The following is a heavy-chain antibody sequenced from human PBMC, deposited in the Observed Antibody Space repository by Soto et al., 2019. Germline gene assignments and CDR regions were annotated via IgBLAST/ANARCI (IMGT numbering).Heavy chain of an antibody. D-gene: IGHD2-2*01. V-gene: IGHV4-59*08. Sequence: SETLSLTCTVSGGSISSYYWSWIRQPPGKGLEWIGYIYYSGSTNYNPSLKSRVTISVDTSKNQFSLKLSSVTAADTAVYYCARHSGPAAMRNYWGQGTLVTVSS. CDR3: ARHSGPAAMRNY. CDR2: IYYSGST. J-gene: IGHJ4*02. CDR1: GGSISSYY.